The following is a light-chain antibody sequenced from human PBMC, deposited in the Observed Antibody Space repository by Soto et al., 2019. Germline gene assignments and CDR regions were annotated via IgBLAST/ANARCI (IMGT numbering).Light chain of an antibody. V-gene: IGKV3-11*01. J-gene: IGKJ4*01. CDR3: LPRYDCPLT. CDR1: QSIGNS. CDR2: DAF. Sequence: EERATLSCKASQSIGNSLGWFQQKPGQAPRLLIDDAFNRATGIPARFTGSGSGSDFTLTISSLEPAEVGVYDCLPRYDCPLTLCGG.